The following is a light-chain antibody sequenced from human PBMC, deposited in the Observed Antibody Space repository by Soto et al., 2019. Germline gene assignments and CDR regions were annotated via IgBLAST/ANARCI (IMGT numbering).Light chain of an antibody. J-gene: IGKJ1*01. Sequence: EIVLTQSPGTLSLSPGERATLSCRGSRSVSNNYLAWYQQKPGQAPRLLIYGGSSRATGIPDRFSGSESGIDFTLTISTLEPEDFAVYYCPQYSSSPWTFGLGTKVEIK. CDR3: PQYSSSPWT. CDR1: RSVSNNY. CDR2: GGS. V-gene: IGKV3-20*01.